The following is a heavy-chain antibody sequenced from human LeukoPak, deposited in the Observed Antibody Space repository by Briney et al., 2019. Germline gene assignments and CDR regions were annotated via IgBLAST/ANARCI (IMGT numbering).Heavy chain of an antibody. D-gene: IGHD5-12*01. Sequence: PSETLSLTCTVSGGSISSYYCNWIRQPPGKGLEWIGNNFYSGSANYNPSLKSRVTISVDTSKNQFSLKLSSVTAADTAVYYCARGGRRDIVAVWGQGTLVTVSS. CDR1: GGSISSYY. V-gene: IGHV4-59*01. CDR3: ARGGRRDIVAV. J-gene: IGHJ4*02. CDR2: NFYSGSA.